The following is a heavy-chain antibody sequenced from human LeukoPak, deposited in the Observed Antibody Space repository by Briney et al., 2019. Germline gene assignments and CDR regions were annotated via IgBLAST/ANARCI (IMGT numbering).Heavy chain of an antibody. Sequence: GESLRLSCATSQFNFNKFGMTWVRQAPGKGLEWVSSISGNGGSTQYADSVQGRFAISRDNSKNTLYLQMNSLRAEDTAVYFCAKDPNGDYIGTFDIWGQGTMVTVSS. CDR3: AKDPNGDYIGTFDI. D-gene: IGHD4-17*01. J-gene: IGHJ3*02. CDR2: ISGNGGST. V-gene: IGHV3-23*01. CDR1: QFNFNKFG.